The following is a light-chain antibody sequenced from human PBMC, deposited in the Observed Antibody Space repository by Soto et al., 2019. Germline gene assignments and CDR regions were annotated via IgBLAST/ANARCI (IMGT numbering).Light chain of an antibody. V-gene: IGKV3-15*01. Sequence: EIEMTQSPATLSVSPGERATLSCRASQSVNTKLAWYQQRPGQAPRLLIHAASTRATDIPARFSGSGSGTEFTLTISSLQSEDFAVYYCQQYNKWSPPWTFGQGTKVEIK. CDR3: QQYNKWSPPWT. J-gene: IGKJ1*01. CDR1: QSVNTK. CDR2: AAS.